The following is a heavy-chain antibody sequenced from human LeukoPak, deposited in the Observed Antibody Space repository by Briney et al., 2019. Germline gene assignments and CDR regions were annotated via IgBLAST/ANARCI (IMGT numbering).Heavy chain of an antibody. CDR3: ARHYDYFDY. D-gene: IGHD4-17*01. CDR1: GGSISSSSYY. Sequence: SETLSLTCTISGGSISSSSYYWGWIRQPPGKGLEWIGSIYYSGSAYYNPSLKSRVTISVDTSKNQFSLNLNSVTAADTAVYHCARHYDYFDYWGQGTLVTVSS. V-gene: IGHV4-39*01. CDR2: IYYSGSA. J-gene: IGHJ4*02.